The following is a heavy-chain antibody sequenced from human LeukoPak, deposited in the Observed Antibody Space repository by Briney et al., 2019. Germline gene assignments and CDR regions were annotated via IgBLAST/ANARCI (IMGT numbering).Heavy chain of an antibody. J-gene: IGHJ5*02. D-gene: IGHD2-2*01. Sequence: AGGSLRLSCAASGFTFSSYSMNWVRQAPGKGLEWVSYISSSSSTIYYADSVKGRFTISRDNAKNSLYLQMNSLRAEDTAVYYCARGASRYCSSTSCHARVYNWFDPWGQGTLVTVSS. CDR2: ISSSSSTI. CDR1: GFTFSSYS. V-gene: IGHV3-48*01. CDR3: ARGASRYCSSTSCHARVYNWFDP.